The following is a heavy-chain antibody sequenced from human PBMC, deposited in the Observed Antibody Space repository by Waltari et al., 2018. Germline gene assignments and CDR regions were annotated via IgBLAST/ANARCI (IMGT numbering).Heavy chain of an antibody. V-gene: IGHV3-30*18. CDR3: AKFTVRGAFDI. Sequence: LVESGGGVVQPGRSLRLSCAASGFTFSSDGMHWVRQAPGKGLDRVAVIWYDGSNKYYADSVKGRFTISRDKSKNTLYLQMNRLRAEDTAVYYCAKFTVRGAFDIWGQGTMVTVSS. J-gene: IGHJ3*02. CDR1: GFTFSSDG. CDR2: IWYDGSNK. D-gene: IGHD4-4*01.